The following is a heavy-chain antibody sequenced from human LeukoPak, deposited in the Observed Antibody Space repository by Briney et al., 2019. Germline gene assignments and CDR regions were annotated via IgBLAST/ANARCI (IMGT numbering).Heavy chain of an antibody. CDR2: INTNTGNP. CDR1: GYTFTNYA. CDR3: ARDPPHYDILTGRLGVFDY. J-gene: IGHJ4*02. V-gene: IGHV7-4-1*02. D-gene: IGHD3-9*01. Sequence: SVKVSCKASGYTFTNYAMNWVRQAPGQGLEWMGWINTNTGNPTYAQGFTGRFVFSLDTSVSTAYLQISSLKAEDTAVYYCARDPPHYDILTGRLGVFDYWGQGTLVTVSS.